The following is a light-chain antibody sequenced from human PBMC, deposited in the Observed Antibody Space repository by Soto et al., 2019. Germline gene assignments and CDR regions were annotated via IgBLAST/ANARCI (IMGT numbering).Light chain of an antibody. CDR2: SNN. J-gene: IGLJ1*01. CDR3: SSFTTRITCV. Sequence: QSVLTQPPSASGTPGQRVTISCSGSSSNIGSNTVNWYQQLPGTAPKLLIYSNNQRPSGVSNRFSGSKSGNTASLTISGVQAEDEADYYCSSFTTRITCVFGTGTKVTVL. V-gene: IGLV1-44*01. CDR1: SSNIGSNT.